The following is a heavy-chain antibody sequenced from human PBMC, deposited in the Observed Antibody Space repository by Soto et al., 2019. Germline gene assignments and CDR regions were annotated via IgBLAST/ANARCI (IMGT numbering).Heavy chain of an antibody. CDR2: IIPIFGTA. CDR1: GGTFSSYA. J-gene: IGHJ4*02. CDR3: ARSTYYYDSSGYYAPAPDFDY. D-gene: IGHD3-22*01. V-gene: IGHV1-69*13. Sequence: ASVKVSCKASGGTFSSYAISWVRQAPGQGLEWMGGIIPIFGTANYAQKFQGRVTITADESTSTAYMELSSLRSEDTAVYYCARSTYYYDSSGYYAPAPDFDYWGQGTLVTGSS.